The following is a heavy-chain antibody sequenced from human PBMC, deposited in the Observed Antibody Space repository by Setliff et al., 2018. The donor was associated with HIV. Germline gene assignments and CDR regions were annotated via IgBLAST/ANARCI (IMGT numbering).Heavy chain of an antibody. CDR2: INHSGSS. CDR1: GDSIITYY. CDR3: AREHDYSNYRRLDS. D-gene: IGHD4-4*01. Sequence: SETLSLTCTVSGDSIITYYWTWIRQPPGKGLEWIGYINHSGSSDYTPSLRSRVTMSVDTSKNQFSLKLTSVTAADTAVYYCAREHDYSNYRRLDSWGQGILVTVSS. J-gene: IGHJ4*02. V-gene: IGHV4-4*08.